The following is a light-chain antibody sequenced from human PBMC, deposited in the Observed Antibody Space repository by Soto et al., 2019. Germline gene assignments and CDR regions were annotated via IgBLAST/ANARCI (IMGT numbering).Light chain of an antibody. CDR1: SSDVGGYNY. J-gene: IGLJ3*02. CDR3: SSYAGSNLWV. Sequence: QSALTQPPSASGSPGQSVTISCPGTSSDVGGYNYVSWYQQHPGKAPKLMIYEVSKRPSGVPDRFSGSKSGNTASLTVSGLQAEDEADYYCSSYAGSNLWVFGGGTQLTVL. CDR2: EVS. V-gene: IGLV2-8*01.